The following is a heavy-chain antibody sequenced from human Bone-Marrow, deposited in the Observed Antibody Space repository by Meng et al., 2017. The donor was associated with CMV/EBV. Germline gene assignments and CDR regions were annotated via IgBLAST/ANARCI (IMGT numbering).Heavy chain of an antibody. Sequence: GESLKISCAASGFTFSSYAMSWVRQAPGKGLEWVGRIKRKTDGGTTEYPALVKGRFTISRDDSKHAVFLQMNSLKTEDTAVYYCTSEWFYALDTWGQGTTVTVSS. J-gene: IGHJ3*02. D-gene: IGHD3-22*01. CDR2: IKRKTDGGTT. V-gene: IGHV3-15*01. CDR1: GFTFSSYA. CDR3: TSEWFYALDT.